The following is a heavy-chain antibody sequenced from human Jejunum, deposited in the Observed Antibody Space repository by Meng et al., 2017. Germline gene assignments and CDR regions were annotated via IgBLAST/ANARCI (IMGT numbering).Heavy chain of an antibody. CDR2: TNPDTGGT. V-gene: IGHV1-2*04. CDR3: ARDAGSFLDYYFDS. D-gene: IGHD1-1*01. CDR1: GYTFTDHY. J-gene: IGHJ4*02. Sequence: QVQLVQIGAEVKKPGASVKVSCKASGYTFTDHYIHWVRQAPGQGLEWMGWTNPDTGGTNYAQKFQGWVTMTRDTSISTAYMELRRLRSDDTAVYYCARDAGSFLDYYFDSWGQGTLVTVSS.